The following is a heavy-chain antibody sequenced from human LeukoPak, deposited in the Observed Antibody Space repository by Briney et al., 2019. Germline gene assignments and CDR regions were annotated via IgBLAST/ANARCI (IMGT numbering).Heavy chain of an antibody. CDR3: ASSDCSSTSATCYYYYGMDV. J-gene: IGHJ6*02. D-gene: IGHD2-2*01. CDR1: GFTFSSYW. Sequence: PGGSLRLSCAASGFTFSSYWMSWVRQAPAKGLEWVANIKQDGSEKYYVDSVKGRFTISRDNAKNSLYLQMNSLRAEDTAVYYCASSDCSSTSATCYYYYGMDVWGQGTTVTVSS. CDR2: IKQDGSEK. V-gene: IGHV3-7*01.